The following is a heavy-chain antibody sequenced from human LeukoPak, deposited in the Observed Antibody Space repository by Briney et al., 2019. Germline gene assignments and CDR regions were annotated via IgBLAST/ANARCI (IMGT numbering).Heavy chain of an antibody. CDR3: ARDLRWFGPRNWFDP. Sequence: ASVKVSCKASGYTFTSYGISWVRQAPGQGLEWMGWISAYNGNTNYAQKLQGRVTMTTDTSTSTAYMELRSLRSDDTAVYYCARDLRWFGPRNWFDPWGQGTLVTVPS. V-gene: IGHV1-18*01. CDR2: ISAYNGNT. J-gene: IGHJ5*02. CDR1: GYTFTSYG. D-gene: IGHD3-10*01.